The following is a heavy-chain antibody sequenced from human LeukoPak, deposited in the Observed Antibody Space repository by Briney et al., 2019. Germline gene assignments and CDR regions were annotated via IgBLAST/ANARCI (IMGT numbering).Heavy chain of an antibody. J-gene: IGHJ4*02. V-gene: IGHV1-2*02. CDR3: AREGAGDGYNFGFDY. D-gene: IGHD5-24*01. Sequence: ASVKVSCKASGYTFTVYYMHCVRQAPGQGLEWMGWINPNSGGTNYAQKFQGRVTMTRDTSISTAFMELSRLRSDDTAVYYCAREGAGDGYNFGFDYWGQGTLVTVSS. CDR1: GYTFTVYY. CDR2: INPNSGGT.